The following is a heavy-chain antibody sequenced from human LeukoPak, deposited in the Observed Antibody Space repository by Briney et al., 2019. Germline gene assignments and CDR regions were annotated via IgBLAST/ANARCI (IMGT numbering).Heavy chain of an antibody. Sequence: SETLSLTCAVYGGSFSGYYWSWIRQPPGKGLEWIGEINHSGSTDYNPSLKSRVTISVDTSKNQFSLKLSSVTAADTAVYYCARGLLHVHCSGGSCYFYNWFDPWGQGTLVTVSS. CDR2: INHSGST. D-gene: IGHD2-15*01. CDR1: GGSFSGYY. V-gene: IGHV4-34*01. J-gene: IGHJ5*02. CDR3: ARGLLHVHCSGGSCYFYNWFDP.